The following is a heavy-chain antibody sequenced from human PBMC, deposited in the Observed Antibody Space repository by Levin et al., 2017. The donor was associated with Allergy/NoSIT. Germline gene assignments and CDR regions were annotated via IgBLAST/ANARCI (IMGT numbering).Heavy chain of an antibody. J-gene: IGHJ6*02. V-gene: IGHV3-33*01. CDR3: AREMSGQLGHYYHYGLDV. Sequence: GGSLRLSCAASGFPFSSFAMHWVRQPPGKGLEWVSLIWHDGNNKYYADSVKGRFTISRDNSKNTVYLQLNSLRAEATAVYYCAREMSGQLGHYYHYGLDVWGQGTTVTVSS. CDR2: IWHDGNNK. D-gene: IGHD6-6*01. CDR1: GFPFSSFA.